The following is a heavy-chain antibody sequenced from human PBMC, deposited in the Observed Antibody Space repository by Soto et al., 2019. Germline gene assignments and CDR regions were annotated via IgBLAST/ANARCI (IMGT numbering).Heavy chain of an antibody. CDR3: ARVYDILTGEIDY. Sequence: PSETLSLTCTASGGSISSYYWSWVRQPPGKGLEWIGYIYYSGSTNYNSSLKSRVTISVDTSKNQFSLKLSSVTAADTAVYYCARVYDILTGEIDYWGQGTLVTVSS. V-gene: IGHV4-59*01. J-gene: IGHJ4*02. CDR2: IYYSGST. CDR1: GGSISSYY. D-gene: IGHD3-9*01.